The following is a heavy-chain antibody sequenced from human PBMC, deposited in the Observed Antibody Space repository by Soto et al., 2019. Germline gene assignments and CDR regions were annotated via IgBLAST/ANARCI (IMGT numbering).Heavy chain of an antibody. CDR3: AIGGRHPVYYMDV. CDR2: IYYSGST. J-gene: IGHJ6*03. CDR1: GGSISSYY. Sequence: PSETLSLTCTVSGGSISSYYWSWIRQPPGKGLEWIGYIYYSGSTNYNPSLKSRVTISVDTSKNQFSLKLSSVTAADTAVYYCAIGGRHPVYYMDVWCKAITVTVS. V-gene: IGHV4-59*01.